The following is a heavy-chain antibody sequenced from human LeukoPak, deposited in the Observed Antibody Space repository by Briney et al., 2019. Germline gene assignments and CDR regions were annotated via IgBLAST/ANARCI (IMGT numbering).Heavy chain of an antibody. CDR1: GDSVSGNSAVA. V-gene: IGHV6-1*01. CDR2: TYYRSKWNN. Sequence: SQTLSLTCAISGDSVSGNSAVAWNWLRHSPSRGLQGLGRTYYRSKWNNDYAVSVKSRITINPDTSKNQFSLHLNSVTPEDTAVYYCARGRKSGFDYWGQGTLVTVSS. J-gene: IGHJ4*02. D-gene: IGHD6-25*01. CDR3: ARGRKSGFDY.